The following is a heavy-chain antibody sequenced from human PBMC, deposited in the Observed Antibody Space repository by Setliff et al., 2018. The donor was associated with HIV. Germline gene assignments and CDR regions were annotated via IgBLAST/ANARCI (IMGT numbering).Heavy chain of an antibody. Sequence: PGESLKISCEASGYIFTDYWIGWVRQMPGKGLEWMGIIYPGDSDTRYSPSFQGQVTFSADKSISAVYLQWDSLKASDSAIYYCARAPRSPLRWRDNLLSSSSFFMDVWGKGITVTVSS. J-gene: IGHJ6*03. V-gene: IGHV5-51*01. CDR2: IYPGDSDT. CDR3: ARAPRSPLRWRDNLLSSSSFFMDV. D-gene: IGHD2-21*01. CDR1: GYIFTDYW.